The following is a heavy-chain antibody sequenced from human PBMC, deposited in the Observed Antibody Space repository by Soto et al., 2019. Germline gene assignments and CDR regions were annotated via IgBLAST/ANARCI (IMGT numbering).Heavy chain of an antibody. V-gene: IGHV4-39*01. CDR3: ARRGVATPYWPRASPGY. J-gene: IGHJ4*02. CDR2: IYYSGGT. D-gene: IGHD5-12*01. Sequence: QLQLQESGPGLVKPSETLSLTCTVSGGSISSSSDYWGGIRQPPGNGVERIGCIYYSGGTYYNPSLNGQVTMSVDTSNNQYSLKLRTVTAADTAVYYCARRGVATPYWPRASPGYWGQGTLVTVSS. CDR1: GGSISSSSDY.